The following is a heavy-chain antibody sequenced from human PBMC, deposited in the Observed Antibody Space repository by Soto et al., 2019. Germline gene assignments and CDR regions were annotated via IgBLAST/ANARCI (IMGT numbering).Heavy chain of an antibody. J-gene: IGHJ6*02. CDR2: IVPIFGTT. CDR1: GGTFSNYA. V-gene: IGHV1-69*12. CDR3: ARVEAVAGLYNYHGLDV. Sequence: QVQLVQSGAEVKKPGSSVKVSCKVSGGTFSNYAIDWVRLAPGHGLEWMGGIVPIFGTTYYTQKFQGRATIIADDSTTTADLEMSSLRSEDTAIYYCARVEAVAGLYNYHGLDVWGHGTAVTVSS. D-gene: IGHD6-19*01.